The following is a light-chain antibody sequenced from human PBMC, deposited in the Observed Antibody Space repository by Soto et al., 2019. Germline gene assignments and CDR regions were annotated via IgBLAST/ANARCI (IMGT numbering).Light chain of an antibody. CDR2: GAS. CDR1: QSVSSSY. V-gene: IGKV3-20*01. Sequence: EIVLTQSPGTLSLSPGERATLSCRASQSVSSSYLAWYQHKPGQAPRLLIYGASSRATGIPDRFSGSGSGTDFTLTIRRLEPEDFAVYYCQQYGSSPPTFGQGTKLEIK. CDR3: QQYGSSPPT. J-gene: IGKJ2*01.